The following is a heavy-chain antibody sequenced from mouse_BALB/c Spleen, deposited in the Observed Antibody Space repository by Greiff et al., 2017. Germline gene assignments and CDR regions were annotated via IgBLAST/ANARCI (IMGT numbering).Heavy chain of an antibody. CDR2: TLPGSGST. CDR3: ARRAPTATFAY. D-gene: IGHD1-2*01. CDR1: GYTFSSYW. Sequence: VQLQQSGAELMKPGASVKISCKATGYTFSSYWIEWVKQRPGHGLEWIGETLPGSGSTNYNEKFKGKPTFTADTSSNTAYMQLSSLTSEDSAVYYCARRAPTATFAYWGQGTLVTVSA. V-gene: IGHV1-9*01. J-gene: IGHJ3*01.